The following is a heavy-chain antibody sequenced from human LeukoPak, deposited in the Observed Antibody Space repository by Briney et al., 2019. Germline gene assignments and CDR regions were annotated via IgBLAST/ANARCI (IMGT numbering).Heavy chain of an antibody. CDR2: IRSKAYGGTT. V-gene: IGHV3-49*03. J-gene: IGHJ6*03. CDR3: ARDGDTGMVGGYYYYMDV. CDR1: GFSFGDFA. Sequence: GGSLRPSCTASGFSFGDFAMSWFRQASGKGLVWVGFIRSKAYGGTTEYAASVKGRFTISRDNAKNSLYLQMNSLRAEDTAVYYCARDGDTGMVGGYYYYMDVWGKGTTVTVSS. D-gene: IGHD5-18*01.